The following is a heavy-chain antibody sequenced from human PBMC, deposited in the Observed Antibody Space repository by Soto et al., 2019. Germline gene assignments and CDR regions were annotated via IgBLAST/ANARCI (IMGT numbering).Heavy chain of an antibody. CDR1: GGSISSSNW. Sequence: QVQLQESGPGLVKPSGTLSLTCAVSGGSISSSNWWSWVRQPPGKGLEWIGEIYHSGSTNYNPSLKSRVTLPVDKSKNQFSLKLSSVTAADTAVYYCARDPLYYYDSSGDDYWGQGTLVTVSS. CDR2: IYHSGST. V-gene: IGHV4-4*02. CDR3: ARDPLYYYDSSGDDY. J-gene: IGHJ4*02. D-gene: IGHD3-22*01.